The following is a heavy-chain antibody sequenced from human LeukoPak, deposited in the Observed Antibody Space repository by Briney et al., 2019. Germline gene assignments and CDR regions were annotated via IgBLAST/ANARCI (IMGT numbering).Heavy chain of an antibody. D-gene: IGHD2-2*01. CDR2: MYHSGDT. CDR3: ARSKAHLSTSWYGTWFDP. Sequence: SETLSLTCTVSGGSISSYYWGWIRQPPGKGLEWIGSMYHSGDTYYNPSLKSRVTISVDTSKNQLSLKLSSVTAADTAVYYCARSKAHLSTSWYGTWFDPWGQGTLVTVSS. CDR1: GGSISSYY. V-gene: IGHV4-38-2*02. J-gene: IGHJ5*02.